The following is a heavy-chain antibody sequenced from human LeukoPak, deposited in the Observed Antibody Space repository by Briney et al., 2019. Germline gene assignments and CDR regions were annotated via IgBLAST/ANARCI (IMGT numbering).Heavy chain of an antibody. CDR1: GFTFSSYS. V-gene: IGHV3-21*01. CDR3: ARDEYCSSTSCQESFDY. CDR2: ISSSSSYI. Sequence: GGSLRLSCAASGFTFSSYSMNWVRQAPGKGLEWVSSISSSSSYIYYADSVKGRFTISRDNAKNSLYLQMNSPRAEDTAVYYCARDEYCSSTSCQESFDYWGQGTLVTLSS. D-gene: IGHD2-2*01. J-gene: IGHJ4*02.